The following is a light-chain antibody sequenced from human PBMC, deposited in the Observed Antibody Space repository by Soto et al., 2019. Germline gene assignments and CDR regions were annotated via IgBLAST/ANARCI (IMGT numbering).Light chain of an antibody. CDR1: SRDIGAYDY. CDR2: DVS. J-gene: IGLJ7*01. CDR3: QSYDSGLGGYVI. V-gene: IGLV2-14*03. Sequence: QSVLTQPASVSGSPGQSVTISCTGTSRDIGAYDYVSWYQQHPGGVPKLLIYDVSSRPSGVSSRFSGSKSGNTASLTISGLQAEDEADYYCQSYDSGLGGYVIFGGGTQLTVL.